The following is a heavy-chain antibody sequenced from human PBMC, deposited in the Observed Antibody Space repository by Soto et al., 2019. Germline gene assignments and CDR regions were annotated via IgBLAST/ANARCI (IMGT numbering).Heavy chain of an antibody. Sequence: QLQLQESGSGLVKPSQTQSLTCTVSGDSISSGGYSWNWVRQPPGRGLEWIGFIYHSGRTYSNPSLKRRVTISGGTAKKQVSLRLTSVTAADTAVYLCARGDGSNNVLDHWGQGALVTVSS. CDR2: IYHSGRT. J-gene: IGHJ4*02. D-gene: IGHD1-20*01. CDR1: GDSISSGGYS. V-gene: IGHV4-30-2*01. CDR3: ARGDGSNNVLDH.